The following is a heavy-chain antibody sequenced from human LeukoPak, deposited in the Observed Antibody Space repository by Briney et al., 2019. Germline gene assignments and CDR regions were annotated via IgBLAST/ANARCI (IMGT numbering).Heavy chain of an antibody. J-gene: IGHJ5*02. CDR1: GGSISSYY. CDR3: ARTYKGYCSSTSCLAGWFDP. Sequence: SETLSLTCTVSGGSISSYYWSWIRQPPGKGLEWIGYIYYSGSTNYNPSLKSRVTISVDTSKNQFSLKLSSVTAADTAVYYCARTYKGYCSSTSCLAGWFDPWGQGTLVTVSS. CDR2: IYYSGST. V-gene: IGHV4-59*12. D-gene: IGHD2-2*01.